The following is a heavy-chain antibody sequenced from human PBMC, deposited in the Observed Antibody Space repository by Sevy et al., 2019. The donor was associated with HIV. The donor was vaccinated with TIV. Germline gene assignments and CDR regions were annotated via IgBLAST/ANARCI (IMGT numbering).Heavy chain of an antibody. CDR2: ISPHNGDT. Sequence: ASVKVSCKASGYLFTSYRITWVRQAPGKRLELVGWISPHNGDTNYAQRVQDRATMITDKSTTTAYMELRSLTSDDSAVYYCARAYCSGGRCYSLAYWGQGTLVTVSS. J-gene: IGHJ4*02. CDR3: ARAYCSGGRCYSLAY. D-gene: IGHD2-15*01. V-gene: IGHV1-18*01. CDR1: GYLFTSYR.